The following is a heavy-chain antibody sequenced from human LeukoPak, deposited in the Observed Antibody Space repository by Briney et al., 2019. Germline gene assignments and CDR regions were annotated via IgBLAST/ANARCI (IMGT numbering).Heavy chain of an antibody. CDR2: IIPILGIA. CDR3: ASERLGYYYMDV. J-gene: IGHJ6*03. Sequence: SVKVSCKASGGTFSSYTISWVRQAPGQGLEWMGRIIPILGIANYAQKFQGRVTITADKTTSTAYMELSSLRSEDTAVYYCASERLGYYYMDVWGKGTTVTVSS. CDR1: GGTFSSYT. V-gene: IGHV1-69*02. D-gene: IGHD1-1*01.